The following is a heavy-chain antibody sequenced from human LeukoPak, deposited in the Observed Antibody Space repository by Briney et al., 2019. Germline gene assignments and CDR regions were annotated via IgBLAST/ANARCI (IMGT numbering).Heavy chain of an antibody. J-gene: IGHJ4*02. Sequence: GGSLRLSCAASGFTFSNHGMSWVRQAPGKGLEWVSSISGSGGSTNYADSVKGRFTISRDNSKNTLYLQMNSLRAEDTAVYYCAREGPYYYDSSGYPYYFDYWGQGTLVTVSS. CDR3: AREGPYYYDSSGYPYYFDY. D-gene: IGHD3-22*01. V-gene: IGHV3-23*01. CDR2: ISGSGGST. CDR1: GFTFSNHG.